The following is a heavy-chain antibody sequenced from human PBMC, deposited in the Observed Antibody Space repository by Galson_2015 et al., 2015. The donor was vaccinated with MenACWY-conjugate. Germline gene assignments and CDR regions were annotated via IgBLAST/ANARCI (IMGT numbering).Heavy chain of an antibody. V-gene: IGHV3-23*01. CDR2: ISGSGGST. CDR3: AKMGKAAAGKNWYFDL. J-gene: IGHJ2*01. Sequence: SLRLSCAASGFTFSSYAMSWVRQAPGKGLEWVSAISGSGGSTYYADSVKGRFTISRDNSKNTLYLQMNSLRAEDTAVYYCAKMGKAAAGKNWYFDLWGRGTLVTVSS. D-gene: IGHD6-13*01. CDR1: GFTFSSYA.